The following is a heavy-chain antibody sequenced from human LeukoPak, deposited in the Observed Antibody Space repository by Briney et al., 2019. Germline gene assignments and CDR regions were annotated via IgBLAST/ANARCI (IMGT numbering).Heavy chain of an antibody. CDR1: GYTFTSYG. D-gene: IGHD7-27*01. CDR2: ISAYNGNT. J-gene: IGHJ4*02. Sequence: ASVKVSCKASGYTFTSYGISWVRQAPGQGLEWMGWISAYNGNTNYAQKFQGRVTMTRDTSTSTVYMELSSLRSEDTAVYYCARPPGYWGQGTLVTVSS. CDR3: ARPPGY. V-gene: IGHV1-18*01.